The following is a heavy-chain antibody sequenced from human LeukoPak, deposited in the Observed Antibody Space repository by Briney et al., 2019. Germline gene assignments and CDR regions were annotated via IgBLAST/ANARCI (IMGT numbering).Heavy chain of an antibody. J-gene: IGHJ4*02. Sequence: SETLSLTCTVSGGSISSGSYYWSWIRQPAGKGLEWIGRIYTSGSTNYNPSLKSRVTISVDTSKNQFSLKLSSVTAADTAVYYCARDWGPSGYDYSEFDYWGQGTLVTVSS. D-gene: IGHD5-12*01. CDR3: ARDWGPSGYDYSEFDY. CDR1: GGSISSGSYY. CDR2: IYTSGST. V-gene: IGHV4-61*02.